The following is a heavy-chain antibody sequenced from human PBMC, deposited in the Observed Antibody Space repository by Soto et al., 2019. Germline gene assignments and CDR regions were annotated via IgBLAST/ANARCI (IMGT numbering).Heavy chain of an antibody. D-gene: IGHD2-2*02. J-gene: IGHJ3*02. Sequence: EVQLVESGGGLVKPGGSLRLSCVDSGFTFSSYSMNWVRQAPGKGLESVSSIGASSSPIFYADSVKGRFTITRDNAKNSLYLQMNSLRAEDTAVYYCVRGGRGYTRDDVFDIWGQGTMVTVSS. CDR2: IGASSSPI. V-gene: IGHV3-21*06. CDR3: VRGGRGYTRDDVFDI. CDR1: GFTFSSYS.